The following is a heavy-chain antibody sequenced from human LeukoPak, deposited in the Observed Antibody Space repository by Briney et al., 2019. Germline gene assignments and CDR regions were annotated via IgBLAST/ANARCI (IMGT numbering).Heavy chain of an antibody. CDR3: ARDADGSYGENWFDP. J-gene: IGHJ5*02. CDR2: MNPNSGNT. D-gene: IGHD1-26*01. Sequence: GASVKVSCKASGYTFTSYDINWVRQATGQGLEWMGWMNPNSGNTGYAQKFQGRVTMTRDTSISTAYMEPSRLRSDDTAVYYCARDADGSYGENWFDPWGQGTLVTVSS. V-gene: IGHV1-8*01. CDR1: GYTFTSYD.